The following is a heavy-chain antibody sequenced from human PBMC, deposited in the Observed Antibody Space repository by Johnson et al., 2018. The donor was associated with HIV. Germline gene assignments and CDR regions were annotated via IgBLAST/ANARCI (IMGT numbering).Heavy chain of an antibody. D-gene: IGHD1-26*01. CDR1: GFTFSSYG. V-gene: IGHV3-33*06. J-gene: IGHJ3*02. Sequence: QVQLVESGGGVVQPGRSLRLSCAASGFTFSSYGMHWVRQAPGKGLEWVAVIWYDGSNKYYADSVKGRFTISRANSKNTLSLKMTSLRAEDTAVYYWAKGERKGKPDLDAFDIWGQGTMVTVSS. CDR3: AKGERKGKPDLDAFDI. CDR2: IWYDGSNK.